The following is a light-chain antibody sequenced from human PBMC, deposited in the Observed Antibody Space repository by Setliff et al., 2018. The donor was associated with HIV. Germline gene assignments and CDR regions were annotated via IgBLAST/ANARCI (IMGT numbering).Light chain of an antibody. CDR2: DVY. J-gene: IGLJ1*01. CDR3: CSYAGTSTYI. Sequence: QSALTQPRSVSGPPGQSVTFSCTGSSSDVGAYNFVSWYQQHPGKGPKLIIYDVYKRPSGVPDRFSGPKSGDTASLTISGLQSEDEADYYCCSYAGTSTYIFGTGTKVTVL. CDR1: SSDVGAYNF. V-gene: IGLV2-11*01.